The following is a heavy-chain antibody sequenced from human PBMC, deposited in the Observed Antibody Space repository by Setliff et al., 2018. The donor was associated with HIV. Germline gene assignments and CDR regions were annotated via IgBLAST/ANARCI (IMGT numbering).Heavy chain of an antibody. CDR1: GGTLSNYP. CDR2: IIPIFGTA. CDR3: APIDPFPHDYSNSSFDY. V-gene: IGHV1-69*13. D-gene: IGHD4-4*01. J-gene: IGHJ4*02. Sequence: SVKVSCKASGGTLSNYPISWVRQASGQGLEWMGGIIPIFGTANYAQKFQGRVTITADESTSTAYMELSSLRSEDTAVYYCAPIDPFPHDYSNSSFDYWGQGTLVTVSS.